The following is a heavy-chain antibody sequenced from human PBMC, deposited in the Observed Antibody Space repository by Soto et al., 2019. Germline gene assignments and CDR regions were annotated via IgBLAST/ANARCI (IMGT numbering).Heavy chain of an antibody. V-gene: IGHV1-3*01. CDR3: ARGSSWYPKSYFDY. CDR1: GYTFTSYA. D-gene: IGHD6-13*01. CDR2: INAGNGNT. J-gene: IGHJ4*02. Sequence: ASVKVSCKASGYTFTSYAMPWVRQAPGQRLEWMGWINAGNGNTKYSQKFQGRVTITRDTSASTAYMELSSLRSEDTAVYYCARGSSWYPKSYFDYWGQGILVTVSS.